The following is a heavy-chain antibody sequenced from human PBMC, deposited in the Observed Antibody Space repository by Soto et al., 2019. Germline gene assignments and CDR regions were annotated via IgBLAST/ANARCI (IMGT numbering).Heavy chain of an antibody. CDR2: IYYSGST. J-gene: IGHJ4*02. Sequence: PSETLSLSCTVSGCSISGSSYYWGWIRQPPGKGLEWIGSIYYSGSTYYNPSLKSRVTISVDTSKNQFSLKLSPVTAADTAVYYCARSCYDYVWAFDYWGQGTLVTVSS. D-gene: IGHD3-16*01. CDR3: ARSCYDYVWAFDY. CDR1: GCSISGSSYY. V-gene: IGHV4-39*01.